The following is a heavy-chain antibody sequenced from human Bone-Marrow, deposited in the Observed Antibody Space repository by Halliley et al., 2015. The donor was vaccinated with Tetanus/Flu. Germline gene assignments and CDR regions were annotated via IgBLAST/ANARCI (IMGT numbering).Heavy chain of an antibody. V-gene: IGHV3-53*01. CDR3: ARVPGQWLGRGMDV. D-gene: IGHD6-19*01. CDR1: GFTVSSSY. CDR2: MYSGGTT. Sequence: SLRLSCAASGFTVSSSYMNWVRQATGQGLEWVSVMYSGGTTYYAESVKGRFTISRDTSKNTLYHQMNSLRAEDTAVYYCARVPGQWLGRGMDVWGQGTTVTVSS. J-gene: IGHJ6*02.